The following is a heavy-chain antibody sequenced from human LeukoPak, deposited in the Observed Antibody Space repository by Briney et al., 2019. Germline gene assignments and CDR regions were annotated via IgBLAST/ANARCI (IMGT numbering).Heavy chain of an antibody. V-gene: IGHV3-23*01. CDR1: GFTFSSYA. CDR2: ISGSGDRR. Sequence: PGGSLRLSCATSGFTFSSYAMSWVRQAPGKGLEWVSGISGSGDRRNYADSVKGRFTISRDISKNTLYLQMNSLRAEDTAVYYCAKGPKQLLVGSRGYYFDHWGQGTLVTVSS. D-gene: IGHD6-13*01. CDR3: AKGPKQLLVGSRGYYFDH. J-gene: IGHJ4*02.